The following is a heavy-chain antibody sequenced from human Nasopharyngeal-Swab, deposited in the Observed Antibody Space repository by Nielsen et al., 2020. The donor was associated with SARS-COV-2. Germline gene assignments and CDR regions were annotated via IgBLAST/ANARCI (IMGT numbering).Heavy chain of an antibody. CDR3: ARGSSSYYFDY. D-gene: IGHD6-6*01. J-gene: IGHJ4*02. Sequence: KSTGADSGFTFSSNAMHRGRKAPGKGLEWVAVISYDGSNKYYADSVKGRFTISRDNSKNTLYLQMNSLRAEDTAVYYCARGSSSYYFDYWGQGTLVTVSS. CDR2: ISYDGSNK. CDR1: GFTFSSNA. V-gene: IGHV3-30-3*01.